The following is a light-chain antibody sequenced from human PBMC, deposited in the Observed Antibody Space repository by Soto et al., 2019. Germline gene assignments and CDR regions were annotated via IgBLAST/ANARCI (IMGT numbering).Light chain of an antibody. Sequence: QSALTQPASVSGSPGQSIAISCTGTFSDVGGYDYVSWYQQHPDKAPKLMIYEVTKRPSGVSNCVSGSKSGNTASLTISGLQPEDEADYYCSSHTSGSTRVFGSGTKLTVL. J-gene: IGLJ1*01. CDR2: EVT. CDR3: SSHTSGSTRV. CDR1: FSDVGGYDY. V-gene: IGLV2-14*01.